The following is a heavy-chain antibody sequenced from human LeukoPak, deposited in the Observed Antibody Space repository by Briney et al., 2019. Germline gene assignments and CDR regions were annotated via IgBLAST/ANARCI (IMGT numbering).Heavy chain of an antibody. D-gene: IGHD5-24*01. CDR2: IWYDGSNK. CDR1: GFTFSSYG. CDR3: ARVGMATVDY. J-gene: IGHJ4*02. Sequence: GGSLRLSCAASGFTFSSYGMHWVRQAPSKGLEWVAVIWYDGSNKYYADSVKGRFTISRDNSKNTLYLQMNSLRAEDTAVYYCARVGMATVDYWGQGTLVTVSS. V-gene: IGHV3-33*01.